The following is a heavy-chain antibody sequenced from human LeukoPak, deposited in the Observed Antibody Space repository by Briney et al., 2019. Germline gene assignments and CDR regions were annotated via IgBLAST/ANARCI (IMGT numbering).Heavy chain of an antibody. CDR3: ARISSSGWYNFDY. J-gene: IGHJ4*02. D-gene: IGHD6-19*01. CDR2: IDWDNDK. Sequence: SGPALVQPAQRLTLTCTLSGFSPSTSGMCVSWVRQPPGKALGWLARIDWDNDKYYTTSLKTRLTISKDTSKNQVVLTMTNMDPVDTATYYCARISSSGWYNFDYWGQGTLVTVSS. V-gene: IGHV2-70*11. CDR1: GFSPSTSGMC.